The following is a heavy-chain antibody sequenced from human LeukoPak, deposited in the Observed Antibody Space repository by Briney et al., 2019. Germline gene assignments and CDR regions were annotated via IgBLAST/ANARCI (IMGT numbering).Heavy chain of an antibody. J-gene: IGHJ4*02. CDR1: GGSISSSSYY. V-gene: IGHV4-39*01. CDR3: ARGLGLTYYYGSGSHTALDY. Sequence: SETLSLTCTVSGGSISSSSYYWGWIRQPPGKGLEWIGSIYYSGSTYYNPSLKSRVTISVDTSKNQFSLKLSSVTAADTAVYYCARGLGLTYYYGSGSHTALDYWGQGTPVTVSS. CDR2: IYYSGST. D-gene: IGHD3-10*01.